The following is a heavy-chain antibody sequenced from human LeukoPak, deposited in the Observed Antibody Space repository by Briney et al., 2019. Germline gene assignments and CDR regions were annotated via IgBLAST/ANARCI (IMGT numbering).Heavy chain of an antibody. CDR1: GFTFSSYA. V-gene: IGHV3-23*01. D-gene: IGHD3-9*01. Sequence: GGSLRLSCAASGFTFSSYAMSWVRQAPGKGLEWVSAISGSGASTYYADSVKGRFTISRDNSKNTLYLQMNSLRAEDTAVYYCARVRDQLRYFDWFSGGYYYYMDVWGKGTTVTVSS. J-gene: IGHJ6*03. CDR3: ARVRDQLRYFDWFSGGYYYYMDV. CDR2: ISGSGAST.